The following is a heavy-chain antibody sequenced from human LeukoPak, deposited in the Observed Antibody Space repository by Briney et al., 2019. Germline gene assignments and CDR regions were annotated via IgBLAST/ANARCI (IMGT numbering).Heavy chain of an antibody. V-gene: IGHV3-30*04. CDR1: GVPFSLYS. J-gene: IGHJ4*02. CDR3: ARIGHGWTYGGGLDQ. D-gene: IGHD4-23*01. CDR2: ISHDGEKT. Sequence: GPSLRLSCAASGVPFSLYSMHWVRQAPGKGRECVAVISHDGEKTFYSESVRGRFTISRDNWKNTMSLQMDSLRPEDTAMYHCARIGHGWTYGGGLDQWGQGTLVIV.